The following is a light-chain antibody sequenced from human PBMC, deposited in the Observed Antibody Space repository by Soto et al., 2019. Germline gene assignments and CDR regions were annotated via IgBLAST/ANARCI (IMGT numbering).Light chain of an antibody. J-gene: IGKJ2*01. Sequence: DLPMTQSPSSLSASVGDRVTITCQASQDISRYLSWHQQKPGKAPKLLIHEASNLETGVPSRFSESGSGTDFAFTISSLQPDDIATYYCQQYDNLPYTFGQGTKLDIK. CDR3: QQYDNLPYT. CDR2: EAS. V-gene: IGKV1-33*01. CDR1: QDISRY.